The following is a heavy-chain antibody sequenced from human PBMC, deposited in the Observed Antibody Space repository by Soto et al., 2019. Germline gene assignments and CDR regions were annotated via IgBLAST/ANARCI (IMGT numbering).Heavy chain of an antibody. CDR2: IYYSGST. CDR1: GGSISSYY. CDR3: ARASLRYFDWLHFDY. V-gene: IGHV4-59*13. Sequence: SETLSLTCAVSGGSISSYYWSWIFLSPGKGLEWIGYIYYSGSTNYNTSLKSRVTISVDTSKSQFSLKLSSVTAADTAVYYCARASLRYFDWLHFDYWGKGTLVTASS. J-gene: IGHJ4*02. D-gene: IGHD3-9*01.